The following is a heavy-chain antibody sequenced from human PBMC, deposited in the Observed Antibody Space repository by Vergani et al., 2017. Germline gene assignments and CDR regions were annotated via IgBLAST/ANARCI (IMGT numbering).Heavy chain of an antibody. V-gene: IGHV1-2*04. CDR2: INPNSGGT. Sequence: QVQLVQSGAEVKKPGASVKVSCKASGYTFTSYYMHWVRQAPGQGLEWMGIINPNSGGTNYAQKFQGWVTMTRDTSISTAYMELNSLRAEDTAVYYCARHVDTAMEYNWFDPWGQGTLVTVSS. CDR3: ARHVDTAMEYNWFDP. J-gene: IGHJ5*02. D-gene: IGHD5-18*01. CDR1: GYTFTSYY.